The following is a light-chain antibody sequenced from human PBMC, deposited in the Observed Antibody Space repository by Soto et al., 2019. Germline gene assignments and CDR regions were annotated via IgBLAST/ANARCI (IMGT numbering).Light chain of an antibody. J-gene: IGKJ1*01. Sequence: DIQVTQSPSSLSAAVGDRVTITCRASQGISNYLYWYPQKPGKVPKLLIYAASTLQSGVPSRFSGSGSGTDFTLTISSLQPEDVATYYCQKYNSAPRTFGQGTKVEIK. CDR2: AAS. V-gene: IGKV1-27*01. CDR3: QKYNSAPRT. CDR1: QGISNY.